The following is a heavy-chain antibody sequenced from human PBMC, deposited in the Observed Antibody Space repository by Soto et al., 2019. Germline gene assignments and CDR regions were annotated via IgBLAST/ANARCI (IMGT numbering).Heavy chain of an antibody. CDR3: ARGNYYDSSGQFDY. J-gene: IGHJ4*02. Sequence: GGSLRLSWAAAGGTGSSNDMSWVRQAPGKGLEWVSVIYSGGSTYYADSVKGRFTISRHNSKNTLYLQMNSLRAEDTAVYYCARGNYYDSSGQFDYWGQGTLVTVSS. V-gene: IGHV3-53*04. D-gene: IGHD3-22*01. CDR1: GGTGSSND. CDR2: IYSGGST.